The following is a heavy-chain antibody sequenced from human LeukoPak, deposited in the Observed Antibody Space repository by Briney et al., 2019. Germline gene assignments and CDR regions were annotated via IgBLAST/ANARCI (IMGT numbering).Heavy chain of an antibody. J-gene: IGHJ3*02. V-gene: IGHV3-74*01. Sequence: GGSLRLSCAASGFTFSNYWMHWVRQTPGKGLVWVSRINSDGSSTSYADSVKGRFTISRDNAKNTLYLQMNSLRAEDTAVYYCARVEVAGPSAFDIWGQGTMVTVSS. CDR1: GFTFSNYW. D-gene: IGHD6-19*01. CDR2: INSDGSST. CDR3: ARVEVAGPSAFDI.